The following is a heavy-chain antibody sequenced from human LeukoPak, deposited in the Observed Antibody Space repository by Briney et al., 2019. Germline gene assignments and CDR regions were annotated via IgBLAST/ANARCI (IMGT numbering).Heavy chain of an antibody. CDR1: GFTFSSYE. CDR2: ISSSGSTI. V-gene: IGHV3-48*03. CDR3: AKAEYSSSSFVNWFDP. Sequence: QPGGSLRLSCAASGFTFSSYEMNWVRQAPGKGLEWVSYISSSGSTIYYADSVKGRFTISRDNAKNSLYLQMNSLRAEDTAVYYCAKAEYSSSSFVNWFDPWGQGTLVTVSS. J-gene: IGHJ5*02. D-gene: IGHD6-6*01.